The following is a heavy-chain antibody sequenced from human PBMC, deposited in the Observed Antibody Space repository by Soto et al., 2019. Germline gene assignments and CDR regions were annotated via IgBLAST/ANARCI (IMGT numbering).Heavy chain of an antibody. V-gene: IGHV3-23*01. D-gene: IGHD3-10*01. J-gene: IGHJ6*02. CDR2: ISGSGGST. CDR3: AKAGPYYYGSGSYVVYGMDV. Sequence: PGGSLRLSCAASGFTFSSYAMSWVRQAPGKGLEWVSAISGSGGSTYYADSVKGRFTISRDNSKNTLYLQMNSLRAEDTAVYYCAKAGPYYYGSGSYVVYGMDVWGQGTTVTV. CDR1: GFTFSSYA.